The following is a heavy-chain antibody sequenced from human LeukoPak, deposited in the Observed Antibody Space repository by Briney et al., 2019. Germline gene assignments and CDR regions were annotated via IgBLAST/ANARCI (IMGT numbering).Heavy chain of an antibody. V-gene: IGHV5-10-1*01. Sequence: GESLKISCKGSGYSFTTYWITWVRQMPGKGLEWMGRIDASDSYTNYSPSFQGHVTISADKSINTAYLQWSSLKASDTAMYYCARGLRGGPSGGGLDYWGQRTLVTVSS. J-gene: IGHJ4*02. CDR1: GYSFTTYW. D-gene: IGHD2-15*01. CDR2: IDASDSYT. CDR3: ARGLRGGPSGGGLDY.